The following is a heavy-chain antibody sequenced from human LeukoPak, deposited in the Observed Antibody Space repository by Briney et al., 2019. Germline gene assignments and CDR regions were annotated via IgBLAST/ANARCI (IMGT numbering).Heavy chain of an antibody. V-gene: IGHV1-18*01. D-gene: IGHD1-26*01. CDR1: GYTFNTHA. Sequence: ASVKVSCKTSGYTFNTHAISWVRQAPGQGLEWMGCISNDNVNTNSAQKLQGRVTITKDTSTSTAYLDLQSLRSDDTAIYYCARHGNALTHSEYFDYWGQGTLITVSS. CDR3: ARHGNALTHSEYFDY. CDR2: ISNDNVNT. J-gene: IGHJ4*02.